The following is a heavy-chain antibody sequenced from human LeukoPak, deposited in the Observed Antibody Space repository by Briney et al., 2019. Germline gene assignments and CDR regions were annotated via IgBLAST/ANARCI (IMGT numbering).Heavy chain of an antibody. J-gene: IGHJ2*01. D-gene: IGHD6-13*01. V-gene: IGHV1-69*04. Sequence: GASVKVSCAAPGGTFSSYAISWVRPAPGQGLEWMGRIIPILGIANYAQKFQGRVTITADKSTSTAYMELSSLRSEDTAVYYCASPEGRIAAAGTWDWYFDLWGRGTLVTVSS. CDR3: ASPEGRIAAAGTWDWYFDL. CDR2: IIPILGIA. CDR1: GGTFSSYA.